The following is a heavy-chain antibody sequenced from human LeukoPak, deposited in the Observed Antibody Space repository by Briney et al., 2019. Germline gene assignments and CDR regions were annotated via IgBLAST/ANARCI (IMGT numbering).Heavy chain of an antibody. CDR2: ISANGQAT. J-gene: IGHJ4*02. CDR3: ARDPYNTILYRLAH. V-gene: IGHV3-23*01. Sequence: GGSLRLSRAGSGFAFGTYAMSWVRQAPGMGLEWVSSISANGQATYYADSVEGRFTISRDTSKSTLYLQLNSLRAEDTATYYCARDPYNTILYRLAHWGQGTLVTVSS. D-gene: IGHD3-10*01. CDR1: GFAFGTYA.